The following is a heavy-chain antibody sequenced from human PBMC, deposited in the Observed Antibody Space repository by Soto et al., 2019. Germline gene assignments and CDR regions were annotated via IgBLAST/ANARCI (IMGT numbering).Heavy chain of an antibody. V-gene: IGHV3-30*01. CDR2: ISYDSSEI. CDR1: GFTFSNNA. Sequence: GGALRLSCVGSGFTFSNNAMHWVRPAPGKGLEWVALISYDSSEIFYADSVKGRFTISRDNPENTLFLHMNSPRADDTAVYYCAIARGADSSLDPWGQGILVTVS. CDR3: AIARGADSSLDP. J-gene: IGHJ5*01. D-gene: IGHD2-21*01.